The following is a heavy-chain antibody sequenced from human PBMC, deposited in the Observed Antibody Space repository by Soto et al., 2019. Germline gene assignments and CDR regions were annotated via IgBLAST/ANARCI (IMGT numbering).Heavy chain of an antibody. CDR3: ARGDVNWFDP. V-gene: IGHV1-2*02. CDR1: GYSFIGYY. J-gene: IGHJ5*02. Sequence: ASVKVSCKASGYSFIGYYMHWVRQAPGQGLEWMGWINPRSGVTNYAQKFQGRVTMTRDTSITTAYMELSSLRSDDTAVYYCARGDVNWFDPWGQGTLVTVSS. D-gene: IGHD2-21*02. CDR2: INPRSGVT.